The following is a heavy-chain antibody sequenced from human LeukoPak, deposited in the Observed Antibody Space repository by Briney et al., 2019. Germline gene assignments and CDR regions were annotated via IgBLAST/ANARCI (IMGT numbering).Heavy chain of an antibody. D-gene: IGHD6-19*01. J-gene: IGHJ5*02. Sequence: SVKVSCKASAGTFSSYAISWVRQAPGQGLEWMGRIIPILGIANYAQKFQGRVTITADKSTSTAYMELISLRSEATAVCYCARSRIAVAGDTWFDPWGQGTLVTVSS. CDR1: AGTFSSYA. CDR3: ARSRIAVAGDTWFDP. CDR2: IIPILGIA. V-gene: IGHV1-69*04.